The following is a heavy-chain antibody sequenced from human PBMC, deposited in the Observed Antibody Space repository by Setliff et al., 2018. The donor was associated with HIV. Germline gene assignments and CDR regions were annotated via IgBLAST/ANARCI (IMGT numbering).Heavy chain of an antibody. V-gene: IGHV1-3*04. Sequence: ASVKVSCKASGYTFSEYAIHWVRQAPGQRLEWMGRIDTDNGHRRYSPKLQGRVTITKYTSANTAYMELRGLRSEDTAVYYCARWCAAAGCYPAIYHFDSWGQGTLVTVSS. J-gene: IGHJ4*02. CDR1: GYTFSEYA. CDR2: IDTDNGHR. D-gene: IGHD2-2*01. CDR3: ARWCAAAGCYPAIYHFDS.